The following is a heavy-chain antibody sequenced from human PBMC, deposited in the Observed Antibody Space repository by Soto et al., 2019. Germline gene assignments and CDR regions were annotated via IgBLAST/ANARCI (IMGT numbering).Heavy chain of an antibody. D-gene: IGHD2-15*01. CDR2: ISSNGGST. Sequence: GESLKISCSASGFTFSSYAMHWVRQAPGKGLEYVSAISSNGGSTYYADSVKGRFTISRDNSKNTLYLQMSSLRAEDTAVYYCVKDQCSGGSCYFDYWGQGTLVTVSS. V-gene: IGHV3-64D*09. CDR1: GFTFSSYA. CDR3: VKDQCSGGSCYFDY. J-gene: IGHJ4*02.